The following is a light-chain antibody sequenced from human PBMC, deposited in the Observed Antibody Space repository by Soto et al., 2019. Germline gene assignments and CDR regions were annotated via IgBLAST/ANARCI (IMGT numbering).Light chain of an antibody. V-gene: IGLV1-47*01. J-gene: IGLJ2*01. CDR2: RNN. CDR1: SSNIGSNY. CDR3: TAWDDTLRGPL. Sequence: QSVLTQPPSASGTPGQRVTISCSGSSSNIGSNYVYWYQQLPGTAPKLLIYRNNQRPSGVPDRFSGSKSGPSASLAISGVRSEYEADYYCTAWDDTLRGPLFGGGTKLTVL.